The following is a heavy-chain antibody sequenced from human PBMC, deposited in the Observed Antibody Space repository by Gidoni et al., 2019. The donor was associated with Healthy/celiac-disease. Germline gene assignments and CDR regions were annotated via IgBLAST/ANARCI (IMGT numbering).Heavy chain of an antibody. CDR3: ARGEGPSSSWPITNFDY. J-gene: IGHJ4*02. Sequence: QVQLQESGPGLVKPSQTLSLTCTVSGGSISSGDYYWSWIRQPPGKGLEWIGYIYYSGSTYYNPSLKSRVTISVDTSKNQFSLKLSSVTAADTAVYYCARGEGPSSSWPITNFDYWGQGTLVTVSS. V-gene: IGHV4-30-4*01. CDR1: GGSISSGDYY. D-gene: IGHD6-13*01. CDR2: IYYSGST.